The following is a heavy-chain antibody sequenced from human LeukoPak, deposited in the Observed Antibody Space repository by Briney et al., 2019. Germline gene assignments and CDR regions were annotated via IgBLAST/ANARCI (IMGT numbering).Heavy chain of an antibody. D-gene: IGHD2-8*01. J-gene: IGHJ3*02. CDR2: IRSKAYGATT. CDR1: GLTFGDYA. Sequence: GGSLRLSCTASGLTFGDYAMSWVRQAPGKGLEWVGFIRSKAYGATTDYAASVKGRFTISRDDSKSIAYLQMNSLKTEDTAVYYSLRLSTSDDAFDIWGQGTMVTVSS. V-gene: IGHV3-49*04. CDR3: LRLSTSDDAFDI.